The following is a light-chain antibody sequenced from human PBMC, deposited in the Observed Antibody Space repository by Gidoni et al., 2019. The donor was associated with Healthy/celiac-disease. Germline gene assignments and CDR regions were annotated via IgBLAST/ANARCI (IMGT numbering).Light chain of an antibody. J-gene: IGKJ4*02. CDR1: QSVSSN. CDR2: DAS. CDR3: QQHNNWPM. V-gene: IGKV3-11*01. Sequence: EIVLTQSPATLSLSPGERATLSCRASQSVSSNLAWYQQKPGQAPRLLIYDASNRATGIPARFSGSGSGTEFTLTISSLEPEDFAVYYCQQHNNWPMFGEGTKVEIK.